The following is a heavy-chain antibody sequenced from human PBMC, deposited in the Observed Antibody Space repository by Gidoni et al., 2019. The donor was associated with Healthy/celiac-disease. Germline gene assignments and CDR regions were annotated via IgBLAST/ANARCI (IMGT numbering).Heavy chain of an antibody. CDR2: SSGSGCST. CDR3: AKSWGGEQCYYDSSGHGRDAFDI. J-gene: IGHJ3*02. V-gene: IGHV3-23*01. Sequence: EVQLLESGGGLVQPGGSLRLYCAASGFTFSRYAMRWVRQAPGKGLEWVSASSGSGCSTYYADSVKGRFTISRDNSKNTLYLQMNSLRAEDTAVYYCAKSWGGEQCYYDSSGHGRDAFDIWGQGTMVTVSS. CDR1: GFTFSRYA. D-gene: IGHD3-22*01.